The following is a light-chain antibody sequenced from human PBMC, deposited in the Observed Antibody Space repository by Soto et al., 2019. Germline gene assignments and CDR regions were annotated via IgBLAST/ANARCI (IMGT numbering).Light chain of an antibody. V-gene: IGLV2-11*01. CDR3: CSYAGSYTLI. CDR1: SSDVGGYDY. J-gene: IGLJ2*01. CDR2: DVS. Sequence: QSALTQPRSVSGSPGQSVTLSCTGTSSDVGGYDYVSWYQQHPDKAPKLIIYDVSRRPSGVPDRFSGSKSDNTASLTISGLQADDEAEYFCCSYAGSYTLIFGGGTKVTVL.